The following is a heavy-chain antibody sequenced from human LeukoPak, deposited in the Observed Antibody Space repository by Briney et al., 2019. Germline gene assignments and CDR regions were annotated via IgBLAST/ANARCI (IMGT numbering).Heavy chain of an antibody. CDR1: GGSISNYY. CDR2: ISYSGTT. CDR3: ARDWGVSARPGYMDV. V-gene: IGHV4-59*01. Sequence: SETLSLTCTVSGGSISNYYWGWIRQPPGKRLEWIGYISYSGTTNYIPSLKSRVTILVDTSKNQFSLKLSSMTAADTAVYYCARDWGVSARPGYMDVWGKGTTVTVSS. J-gene: IGHJ6*03. D-gene: IGHD6-6*01.